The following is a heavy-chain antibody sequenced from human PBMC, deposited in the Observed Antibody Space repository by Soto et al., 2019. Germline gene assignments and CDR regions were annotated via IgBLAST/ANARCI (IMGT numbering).Heavy chain of an antibody. V-gene: IGHV3-72*01. CDR2: IRIKPSSYST. J-gene: IGHJ4*02. CDR1: GFTFSDHY. Sequence: GGSLRLSCAASGFTFSDHYMDWVRQAPGKGLEWLCRIRIKPSSYSTEYAASVRGRFTVSRDDSKNSGYLQMNSLKSEDTAVYYCVATLGSNSCYRRGFWGQGTLVTVSS. CDR3: VATLGSNSCYRRGF. D-gene: IGHD3-16*02.